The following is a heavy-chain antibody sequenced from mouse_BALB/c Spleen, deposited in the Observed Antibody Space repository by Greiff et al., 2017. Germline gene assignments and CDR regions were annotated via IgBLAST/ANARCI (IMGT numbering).Heavy chain of an antibody. J-gene: IGHJ4*01. V-gene: IGHV6-3*01. CDR1: GFTFSSYW. D-gene: IGHD4-1*01. CDR2: IRLKSDNYAT. CDR3: LTGYYAMDY. Sequence: DVKLVESGGGLVQPGGSMKLSCVASGFTFSSYWMSWVRQSPEKGLEWVAEIRLKSDNYATHYAESVKGKFTISRDDSKSRLYLQMNSLRAEDTGIYYCLTGYYAMDYWGQGTSVTVSS.